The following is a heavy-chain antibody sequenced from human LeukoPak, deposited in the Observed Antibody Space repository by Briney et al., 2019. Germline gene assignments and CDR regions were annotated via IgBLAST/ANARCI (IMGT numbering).Heavy chain of an antibody. CDR2: INHSGST. CDR1: GGSFSGYY. D-gene: IGHD2-15*01. CDR3: ARPRYCSGGSCYPNWFDP. V-gene: IGHV4-34*01. J-gene: IGHJ5*02. Sequence: PSETLSLTCAVYGGSFSGYYWSWIRQPPGKGLEWIGEINHSGSTNYNPSLKSRLTISVDTSKNQFSLKLSSVTAADTAAYYCARPRYCSGGSCYPNWFDPWGQGTLVTVSS.